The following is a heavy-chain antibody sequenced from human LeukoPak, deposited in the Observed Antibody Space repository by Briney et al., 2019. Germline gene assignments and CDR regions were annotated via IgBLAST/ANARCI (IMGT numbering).Heavy chain of an antibody. D-gene: IGHD3-3*01. V-gene: IGHV1-8*01. CDR2: MNPNSGNT. Sequence: ASVKVSCKASGYTFISYDINWVRQATGQGLEWMGWMNPNSGNTGYAQKFQGRVTMTRNTSISTAYMELSSLRSEDTAVYYCARKNVLRFLEWLSRIDYGMDVWGQGTTVTVSS. J-gene: IGHJ6*02. CDR1: GYTFISYD. CDR3: ARKNVLRFLEWLSRIDYGMDV.